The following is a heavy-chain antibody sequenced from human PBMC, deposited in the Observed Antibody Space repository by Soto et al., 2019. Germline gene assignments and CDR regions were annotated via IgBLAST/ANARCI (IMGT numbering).Heavy chain of an antibody. Sequence: PSETLALTCAVSGGSIGRGGYSWSWIRQPPGKGLEWIGYIYHSGSTYYNPSLKSRVTISVDRSKNQFSLKLSSVTAADTAVYYCARVTGPWGQGTLVTV. CDR2: IYHSGST. CDR1: GGSIGRGGYS. V-gene: IGHV4-30-2*01. D-gene: IGHD3-9*01. J-gene: IGHJ5*02. CDR3: ARVTGP.